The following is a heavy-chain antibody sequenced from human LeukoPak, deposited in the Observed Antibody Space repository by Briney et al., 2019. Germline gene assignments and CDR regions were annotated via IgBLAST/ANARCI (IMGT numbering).Heavy chain of an antibody. Sequence: PSEALSLTCTVSGDSIISYYWSWIRQPPGKGLEWIGYIYHSGSTYYNPSLKSRVTISVDRSKNQFSLKLSSVTAADTAVYYCARVVTTVTSQNFYYYGMDVWGQGTTVTVSS. CDR2: IYHSGST. CDR3: ARVVTTVTSQNFYYYGMDV. D-gene: IGHD4-17*01. V-gene: IGHV4-59*12. J-gene: IGHJ6*02. CDR1: GDSIISYY.